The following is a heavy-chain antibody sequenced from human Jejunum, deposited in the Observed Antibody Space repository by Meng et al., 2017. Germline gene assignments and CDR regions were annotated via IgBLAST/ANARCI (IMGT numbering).Heavy chain of an antibody. CDR2: MYHGGDT. D-gene: IGHD2-15*01. CDR3: ARDWGCRDGSCFSGLLEY. CDR1: GGSISSSNR. V-gene: IGHV4-4*02. Sequence: QLQLQESGPGLVKPSGTLSLTCGVPGGSISSSNRWRWVRQSPGKGLEWSGEMYHGGDTNYNPSLETRVTISTDTSRNEFSLKLRSVTAADTAVYYCARDWGCRDGSCFSGLLEYWGQGILVTVSS. J-gene: IGHJ4*02.